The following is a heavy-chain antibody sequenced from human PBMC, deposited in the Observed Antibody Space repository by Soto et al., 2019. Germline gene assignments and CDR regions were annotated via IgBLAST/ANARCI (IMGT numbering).Heavy chain of an antibody. D-gene: IGHD3-3*01. CDR3: ATPRGYDFRSGYYTDYYYYGMDV. CDR2: MNPNSGNT. V-gene: IGHV1-8*01. J-gene: IGHJ6*02. CDR1: GYTFTSYD. Sequence: ASVKVSCKASGYTFTSYDINWVRQATGQGLEWMGWMNPNSGNTGYAQKFQGRVTMTRNASISTAYMELSSLRSEDTAVYYCATPRGYDFRSGYYTDYYYYGMDVWGQGTTVTVSS.